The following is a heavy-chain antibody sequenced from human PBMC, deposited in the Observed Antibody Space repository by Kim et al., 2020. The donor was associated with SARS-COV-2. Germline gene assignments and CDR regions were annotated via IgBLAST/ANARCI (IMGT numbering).Heavy chain of an antibody. Sequence: SETLSLTCAVYGGSFSGYYWSWIRQPPGKGLEWIGEINHSGSTNYNPSLKSRVTISVDTSKNQFSLKLSSVTAADTAVYYCARGSEDSSGYYHWFDPWGQGTLVTVSS. CDR2: INHSGST. J-gene: IGHJ5*02. D-gene: IGHD3-22*01. CDR3: ARGSEDSSGYYHWFDP. CDR1: GGSFSGYY. V-gene: IGHV4-34*01.